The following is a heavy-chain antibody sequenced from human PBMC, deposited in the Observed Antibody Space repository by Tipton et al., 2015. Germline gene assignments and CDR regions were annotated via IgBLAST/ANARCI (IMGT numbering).Heavy chain of an antibody. CDR2: ISSSSSYI. CDR3: ARPAQSMPYYFDY. Sequence: GSLRLSCAASGFTFSSYSMNWVRQAPGKGLEWVSSISSSSSYIYYADSVKGRFTISRDNAKNSLYLHMDFLRAEDTAVYSCARPAQSMPYYFDYWGQGTLVAVSS. V-gene: IGHV3-21*01. CDR1: GFTFSSYS. J-gene: IGHJ4*02. D-gene: IGHD2/OR15-2a*01.